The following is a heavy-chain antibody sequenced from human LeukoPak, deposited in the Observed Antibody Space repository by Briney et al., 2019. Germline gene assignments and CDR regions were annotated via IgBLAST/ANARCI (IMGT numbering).Heavy chain of an antibody. CDR3: ARGRVASNFDY. J-gene: IGHJ4*02. Sequence: GASGKVSCKASGYTFTGFYIHWVRQAPGQGLEWMGWINPNSGDTNYAQKFQGRVTLTRDTSISTAYMELSRLISDDTAVYYCARGRVASNFDYWGQGTLVTVSS. CDR2: INPNSGDT. CDR1: GYTFTGFY. D-gene: IGHD5-12*01. V-gene: IGHV1-2*02.